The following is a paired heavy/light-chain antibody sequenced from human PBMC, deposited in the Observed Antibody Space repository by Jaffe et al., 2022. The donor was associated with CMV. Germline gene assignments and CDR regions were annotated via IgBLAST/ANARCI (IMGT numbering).Light chain of an antibody. Sequence: EIVLTQSPATLSLSPGEGGTLSCRASQSVGTKLAWYQQKPGQAPRLLMYDASNRATGIPARFSGSGSGTDFSLTIFSLEPEDSAVYYCQQRSIWPSFGGGTKVEIK. CDR2: DAS. J-gene: IGKJ4*01. CDR3: QQRSIWPS. CDR1: QSVGTK. V-gene: IGKV3-11*01.
Heavy chain of an antibody. D-gene: IGHD2-15*01. V-gene: IGHV4-34*01. CDR3: ARKGYCRGGICYSEVDY. Sequence: QVQLQQWGAGLLKPSETLSLNCGVYTGSFSGNYWSWIRQSPGKGLEWIGEVSQTGGTNYNPSLNGRVTISLDTSRNQVLLKLISVTAADTAVYYCARKGYCRGGICYSEVDYWGQGTLVIVSS. J-gene: IGHJ4*02. CDR2: VSQTGGT. CDR1: TGSFSGNY.